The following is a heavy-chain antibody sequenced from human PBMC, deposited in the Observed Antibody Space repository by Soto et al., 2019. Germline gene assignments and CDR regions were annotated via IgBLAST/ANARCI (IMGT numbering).Heavy chain of an antibody. CDR1: GFTFTSSA. Sequence: QMQLVQSGPEVKKPGTSVKVSCKASGFTFTSSAMQWVRQARGQRLEWIGWIVVGSGNTNYAQKFQERVTITRDMSTSTAYMALSSLRSEDTAVYYCAAAPKHLLGSEAFDIWGQGTMVTVSS. V-gene: IGHV1-58*02. J-gene: IGHJ3*02. CDR2: IVVGSGNT. CDR3: AAAPKHLLGSEAFDI. D-gene: IGHD3-16*01.